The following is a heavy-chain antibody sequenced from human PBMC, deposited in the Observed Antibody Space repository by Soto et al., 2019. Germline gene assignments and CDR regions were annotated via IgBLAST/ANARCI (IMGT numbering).Heavy chain of an antibody. V-gene: IGHV4-39*01. Sequence: QLQLQESGPGLVKPSETLSLTCTVSGGSISINNYYWGWIRQPPGKGPEWIGSIYYTGSTYYISSLKSRLTISLDTSTNQYSMRLSSVTAADTAVYYCARHGVNGNHDCWGQGTRITVSS. D-gene: IGHD2-8*01. CDR3: ARHGVNGNHDC. CDR1: GGSISINNYY. J-gene: IGHJ4*02. CDR2: IYYTGST.